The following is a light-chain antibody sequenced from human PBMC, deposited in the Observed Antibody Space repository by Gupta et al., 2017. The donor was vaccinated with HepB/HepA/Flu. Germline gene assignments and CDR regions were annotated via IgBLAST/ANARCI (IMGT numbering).Light chain of an antibody. CDR2: LGS. J-gene: IGKJ4*01. Sequence: DIVMTQSPLSLPVTPGEPASISCRSSQSLLHSNGYNYLDWYLQKPGQSPQLLIYLGSNRASGVPDRFSGSGSGTDFTLKISRVEAEDVGFYYCRQALQTPITFGRGTKVDIK. CDR3: RQALQTPIT. V-gene: IGKV2-28*01. CDR1: QSLLHSNGYNY.